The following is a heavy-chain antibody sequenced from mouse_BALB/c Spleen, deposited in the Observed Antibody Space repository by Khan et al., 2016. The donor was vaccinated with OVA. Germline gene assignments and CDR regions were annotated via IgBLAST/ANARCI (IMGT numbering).Heavy chain of an antibody. CDR3: ASVEDI. V-gene: IGHV2-9*02. CDR1: GFSLTSYG. D-gene: IGHD1-3*01. Sequence: VQLKESGPGLVAPSQRLSITCTVSGFSLTSYGVNWVRQPPGKGLEWLGVIWAGGSKNYKSALMSRLSISKDNAKSEVFLKMNSLQTDYTAMYYCASVEDIWGQGTTLTVSS. J-gene: IGHJ2*01. CDR2: IWAGGSK.